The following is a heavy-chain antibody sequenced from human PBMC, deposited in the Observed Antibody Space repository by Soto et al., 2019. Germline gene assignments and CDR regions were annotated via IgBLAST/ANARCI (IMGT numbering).Heavy chain of an antibody. CDR2: FDPEDGET. CDR1: GYTLTELS. CDR3: ATDISHGSGSLNKYFDL. J-gene: IGHJ2*01. V-gene: IGHV1-24*01. Sequence: GASVKVSCKVTGYTLTELSMHWVRQAPGKGLEWMGGFDPEDGETIYAQKFQGRVTMTGDTSTDTAYMELSSLRSEDTAVYYCATDISHGSGSLNKYFDLWGRGTLVTVSS. D-gene: IGHD3-10*01.